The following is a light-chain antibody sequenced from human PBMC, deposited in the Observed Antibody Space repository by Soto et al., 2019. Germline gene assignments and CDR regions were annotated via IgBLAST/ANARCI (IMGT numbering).Light chain of an antibody. CDR3: QEYGSSRT. CDR1: QSVSSNY. Sequence: EIVLTQSPGTLSLSPGERATLFCRASQSVSSNYLAWYQQKRGQAPRLLIYGASSRATGIPDRFSGSGSGTDFALTISRLEPGDFAMYYCQEYGSSRTFGQGTKVEIK. V-gene: IGKV3-20*01. J-gene: IGKJ1*01. CDR2: GAS.